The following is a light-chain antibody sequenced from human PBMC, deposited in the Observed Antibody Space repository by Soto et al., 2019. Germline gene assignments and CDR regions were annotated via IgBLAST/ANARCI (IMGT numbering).Light chain of an antibody. CDR1: QSLLYSSNNKIY. CDR2: WAS. Sequence: DIVMTQSPDSLAVSLGERATFNCKSSQSLLYSSNNKIYLAWYQQKPGQPPKLLISWASTRESGVPDRFSGSGSGTDFTLTISSLQAEDVAVYYCQQYYSTPLTFGGGTKVEIK. J-gene: IGKJ4*01. CDR3: QQYYSTPLT. V-gene: IGKV4-1*01.